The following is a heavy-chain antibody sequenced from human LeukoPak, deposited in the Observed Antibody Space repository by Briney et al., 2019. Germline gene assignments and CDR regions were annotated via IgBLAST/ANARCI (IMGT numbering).Heavy chain of an antibody. CDR3: ARGLSSGWYSVYYFDY. V-gene: IGHV1-2*02. J-gene: IGHJ4*02. CDR1: GYTFTGYY. Sequence: ASVKVSCKASGYTFTGYYMHWGRQAPGQGLEWMGWINPNSGGTNYAQKFQGRVTMTRDTSISTAYMELSSLRSEDTAVYYCARGLSSGWYSVYYFDYWGQGTLVTVSS. CDR2: INPNSGGT. D-gene: IGHD6-19*01.